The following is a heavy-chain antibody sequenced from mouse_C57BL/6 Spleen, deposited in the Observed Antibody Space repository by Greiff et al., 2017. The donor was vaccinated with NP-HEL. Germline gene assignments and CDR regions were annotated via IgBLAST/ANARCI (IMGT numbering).Heavy chain of an antibody. CDR1: GYTFTDYY. CDR3: ARVRIDSNYEYYAMDY. J-gene: IGHJ2*01. Sequence: EVQLQQSGPELVKPGASVKISCKASGYTFTDYYMNWVKQSHGKSLEWIGDINPNNGGTSYNQKFKGKATLTVDKSSSTAYMELRSLTSEDSAVYYCARVRIDSNYEYYAMDYWGQGTTLTVSS. V-gene: IGHV1-26*01. D-gene: IGHD2-5*01. CDR2: INPNNGGT.